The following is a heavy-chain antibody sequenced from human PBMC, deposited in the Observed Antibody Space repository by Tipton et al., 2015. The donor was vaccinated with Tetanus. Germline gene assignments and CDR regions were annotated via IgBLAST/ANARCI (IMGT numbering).Heavy chain of an antibody. V-gene: IGHV3-74*01. J-gene: IGHJ4*02. CDR1: GFTLSRYT. CDR2: ITADGSGA. Sequence: SLRLSCAASGFTLSRYTLNWVRQDPGKGLVWVGRITADGSGANYADSVRGRFSISRDNANNMLYLQMNSLRAEDTGIYYCARYTVVTAGDYWGQGTLVTVSS. CDR3: ARYTVVTAGDY. D-gene: IGHD2-21*02.